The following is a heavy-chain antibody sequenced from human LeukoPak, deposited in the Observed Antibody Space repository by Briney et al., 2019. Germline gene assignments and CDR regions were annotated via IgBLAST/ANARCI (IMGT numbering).Heavy chain of an antibody. CDR3: AKVGSYCGGDCYPWYFDY. CDR2: IRYDGIIK. CDR1: GFSFRSYG. J-gene: IGHJ4*02. Sequence: GGSLRLSCAASGFSFRSYGVHWVRQAPGKGLEWVAFIRYDGIIKYYADSVKGRFTISRDNSKNTLYLQMNSLRAEDTAVYYCAKVGSYCGGDCYPWYFDYWGQGTLVTVSS. D-gene: IGHD2-21*02. V-gene: IGHV3-30*02.